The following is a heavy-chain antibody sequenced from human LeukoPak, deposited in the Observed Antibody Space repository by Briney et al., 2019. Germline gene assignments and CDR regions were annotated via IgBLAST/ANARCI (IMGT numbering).Heavy chain of an antibody. CDR3: ARVKTKNAFDI. D-gene: IGHD2-8*01. CDR2: ISSSSSYI. V-gene: IGHV3-21*01. CDR1: GFTFSGYS. Sequence: GGPLRLSCAASGFTFSGYSMNWVRQAPGKGLEWVSSISSSSSYIYYADSVKGRFTISRDNAKNSLYLQMNSLRAEDTAVYYCARVKTKNAFDIWGQGTMVTVSS. J-gene: IGHJ3*02.